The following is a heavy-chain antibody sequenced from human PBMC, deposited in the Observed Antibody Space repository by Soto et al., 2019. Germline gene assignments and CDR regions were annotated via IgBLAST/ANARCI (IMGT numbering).Heavy chain of an antibody. J-gene: IGHJ6*04. CDR2: IYYSGST. Sequence: NPSETLSLTCTVSGGSISSYYWSWIRQPPGKGLEWIGYIYYSGSTNYNPSLKSRVTISVDTSKNQFSLKLSSVTAADTAVYYCARADSEKRLRLRDYYGMDVWGKGTTVTVTS. CDR1: GGSISSYY. CDR3: ARADSEKRLRLRDYYGMDV. D-gene: IGHD5-12*01. V-gene: IGHV4-59*01.